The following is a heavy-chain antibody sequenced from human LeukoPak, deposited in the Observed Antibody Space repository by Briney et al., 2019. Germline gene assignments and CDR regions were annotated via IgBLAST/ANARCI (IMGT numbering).Heavy chain of an antibody. CDR1: GFTFSTYW. J-gene: IGHJ4*02. Sequence: GGSLRLSCVASGFTFSTYWMHWVRQAPGKGLLWVSRINGDGSSTNYADSVKGRFTISRDNAKNTLYLQMNSLRAEDTAVYYCTTTDHFDYWGQGTLVTVSS. V-gene: IGHV3-74*01. CDR2: INGDGSST. CDR3: TTTDHFDY.